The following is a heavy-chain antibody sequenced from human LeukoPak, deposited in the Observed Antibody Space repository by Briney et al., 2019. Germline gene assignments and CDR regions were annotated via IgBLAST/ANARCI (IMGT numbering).Heavy chain of an antibody. CDR1: GYTFTSYG. D-gene: IGHD1-26*01. J-gene: IGHJ4*02. Sequence: SVKVSCKASGYTFTSYGICWVRQAPGQGLEWMGGIIPIFGTANYAQKFQGRVTITADESTSTAYMELSSLRSEDTAVYYCAMIIVGATGLDYWGQGTLVTVSS. CDR3: AMIIVGATGLDY. CDR2: IIPIFGTA. V-gene: IGHV1-69*13.